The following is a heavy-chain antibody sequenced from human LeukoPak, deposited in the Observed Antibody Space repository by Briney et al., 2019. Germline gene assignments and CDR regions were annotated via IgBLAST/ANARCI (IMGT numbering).Heavy chain of an antibody. CDR1: GFTFSYFW. CDR2: INTDGSYS. J-gene: IGHJ4*02. D-gene: IGHD4-17*01. CDR3: ARDFDGPRASDY. Sequence: GGSLRLSCAASGFTFSYFWMHWFRQTPGKGLVWVSCINTDGSYSSYADSVKGRLTISRDNVRNTLYLQMNSLRAEDSAVYYCARDFDGPRASDYWGQGISVTVSS. V-gene: IGHV3-74*01.